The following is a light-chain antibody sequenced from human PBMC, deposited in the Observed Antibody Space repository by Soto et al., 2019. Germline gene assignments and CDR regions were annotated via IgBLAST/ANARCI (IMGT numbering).Light chain of an antibody. J-gene: IGKJ5*01. CDR3: QQANSFPLT. Sequence: DIQMNQSPSALSTSVGDRVTITCRSSHNIDTWLAWYQQKTGRAPKLLISDASTLEIGVPSRFSGSGSGTDFTLTIISLQPEDFATYYCQQANSFPLTFGQGTRLEI. CDR2: DAS. CDR1: HNIDTW. V-gene: IGKV1-12*01.